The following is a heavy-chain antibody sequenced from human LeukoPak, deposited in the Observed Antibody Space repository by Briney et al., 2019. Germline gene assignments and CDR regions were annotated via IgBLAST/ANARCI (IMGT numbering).Heavy chain of an antibody. CDR3: ARDPSPGSGWLKYYFDY. J-gene: IGHJ4*02. D-gene: IGHD6-19*01. Sequence: AASVKVSCKASGYTFTSYAMHWVRQAPGQRLEWMGWINAGNGNTKYSQKFQGRVTITRDTSASTAYMELSSLRSEDTAVYYCARDPSPGSGWLKYYFDYWGQGTLVTVSS. V-gene: IGHV1-3*01. CDR1: GYTFTSYA. CDR2: INAGNGNT.